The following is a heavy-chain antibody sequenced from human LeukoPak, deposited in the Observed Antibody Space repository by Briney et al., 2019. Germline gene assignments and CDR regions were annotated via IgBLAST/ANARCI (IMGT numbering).Heavy chain of an antibody. CDR2: IDPKSGVT. Sequence: ASVKVSCKASGYTFTGYLIHWVRQAPGQGLEWMGWIDPKSGVTNYGQKLQGRVTMTTDTSTSTAYMELRSLRSDDTAVYYCARDSYDILTGYPGAQPLPFDYWGQGTLVTVSS. V-gene: IGHV1-18*04. CDR3: ARDSYDILTGYPGAQPLPFDY. CDR1: GYTFTGYL. D-gene: IGHD3-9*01. J-gene: IGHJ4*02.